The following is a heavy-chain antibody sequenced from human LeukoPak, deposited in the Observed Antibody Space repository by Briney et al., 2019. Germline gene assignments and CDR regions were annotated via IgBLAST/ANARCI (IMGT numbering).Heavy chain of an antibody. CDR2: IIPILSIA. CDR1: GGTFSSYA. V-gene: IGHV1-69*04. CDR3: ARDMGHIVVVTDAFDI. J-gene: IGHJ3*02. Sequence: SVKVSCKASGGTFSSYAISWVRQAPGQGLEWMGRIIPILSIANYAQKFQGRVTITADKSTSTAYMELSSLRSEDTAVYYCARDMGHIVVVTDAFDIWGQGTMVTVSS. D-gene: IGHD2-21*02.